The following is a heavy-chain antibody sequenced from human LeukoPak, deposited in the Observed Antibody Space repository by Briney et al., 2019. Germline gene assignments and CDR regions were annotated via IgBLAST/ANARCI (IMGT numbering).Heavy chain of an antibody. CDR3: ARSRMIHRGSVTMDYGLDV. CDR2: ISISGSTI. Sequence: GGSLRLSCAASGFTFTNYDINWVRQAPGKGLEWVSFISISGSTIYYSESVTGRFTISRHNDKNSVHVQMDTLRADDTALYFCARSRMIHRGSVTMDYGLDVWGKGTTVTVSS. J-gene: IGHJ6*04. CDR1: GFTFTNYD. D-gene: IGHD3-10*01. V-gene: IGHV3-48*03.